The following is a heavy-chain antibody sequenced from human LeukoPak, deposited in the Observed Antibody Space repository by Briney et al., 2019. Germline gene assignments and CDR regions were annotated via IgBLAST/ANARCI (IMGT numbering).Heavy chain of an antibody. Sequence: GGSLRLSCAASGFTFSSYGMHWVRQAPGKGLEWVAVIWYDGSNKYYADSVKGRFTISRDNSKNTLFLQMNSLRAEDSAVNYCATDREGDPSAYYLVGGQGTLITVSS. V-gene: IGHV3-33*01. CDR3: ATDREGDPSAYYLV. CDR1: GFTFSSYG. D-gene: IGHD3-22*01. J-gene: IGHJ4*02. CDR2: IWYDGSNK.